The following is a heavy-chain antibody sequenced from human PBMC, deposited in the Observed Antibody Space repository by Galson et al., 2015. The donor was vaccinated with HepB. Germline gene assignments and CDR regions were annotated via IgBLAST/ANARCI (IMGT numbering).Heavy chain of an antibody. D-gene: IGHD2-2*02. CDR3: ARGKVLGYCSDTSCYRGGYFDY. V-gene: IGHV3-30-3*01. J-gene: IGHJ4*02. CDR2: ISYDGSNK. CDR1: GFTFSSYA. Sequence: SLRLSCAASGFTFSSYAMHWVRLAPGKGLEWVALISYDGSNKYYADSVKGRFTISRDNSKNTLYLQMNSLRVEDTAVYYCARGKVLGYCSDTSCYRGGYFDYWGQGTLVTVSS.